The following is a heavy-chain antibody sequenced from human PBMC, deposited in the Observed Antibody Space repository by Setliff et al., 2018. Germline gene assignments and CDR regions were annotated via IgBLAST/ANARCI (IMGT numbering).Heavy chain of an antibody. J-gene: IGHJ4*02. V-gene: IGHV1-2*02. CDR1: GFSFTDYL. CDR2: INLNTGNI. D-gene: IGHD3-16*01. CDR3: ARDPLGLEDITLFDY. Sequence: ASVKVSCKASGFSFTDYLMNWMRQAPEQGLEWMGRINLNTGNIFYAQEFQGRVTMTRDTSTSTAYMELTGLRYDDTAIYYCARDPLGLEDITLFDYWGQGTLVTVSS.